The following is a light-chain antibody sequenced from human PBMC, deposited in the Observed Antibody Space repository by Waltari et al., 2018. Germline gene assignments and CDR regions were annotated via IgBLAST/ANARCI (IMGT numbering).Light chain of an antibody. V-gene: IGLV3-21*02. CDR3: QVWDTNSGEV. Sequence: YVLTQPPSVSVAPGETARISCGGNNIGSKKGYWYQQKAGQAPVLVVYNDRDRPSGIPERFSGSNSGNTATLTISRVEAGDEADYYCQVWDTNSGEVFGGGTKVTVL. J-gene: IGLJ2*01. CDR1: NIGSKK. CDR2: NDR.